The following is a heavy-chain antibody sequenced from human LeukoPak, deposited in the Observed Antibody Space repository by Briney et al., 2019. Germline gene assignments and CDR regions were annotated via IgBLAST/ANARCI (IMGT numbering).Heavy chain of an antibody. CDR1: EFIFGAYW. J-gene: IGHJ4*02. CDR2: INQAGSEK. D-gene: IGHD3-10*01. CDR3: VRSLERFGTRDY. Sequence: GGSLRLSCAASEFIFGAYWMTWVRQAPGKGLEWVANINQAGSEKYYMDSVKGRFTISRDNAKKSLFLQMNSLTAEETGLYYCVRSLERFGTRDYWGQGTLVTVSS. V-gene: IGHV3-7*01.